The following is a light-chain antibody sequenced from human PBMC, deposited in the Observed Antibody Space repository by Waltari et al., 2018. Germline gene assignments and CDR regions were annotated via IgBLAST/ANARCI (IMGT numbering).Light chain of an antibody. Sequence: QSALTQPPSASGSPGQSVTIPCTGTRSDGVGYNSASWSQQPPGKAPKLMIYEVSKRPSGVPDRFSGSKSGNTASLTVSGLRAEDEADYYCSSYAGNNNVVFGGGTKLTVL. J-gene: IGLJ2*01. CDR3: SSYAGNNNVV. CDR1: RSDGVGYNS. V-gene: IGLV2-8*01. CDR2: EVS.